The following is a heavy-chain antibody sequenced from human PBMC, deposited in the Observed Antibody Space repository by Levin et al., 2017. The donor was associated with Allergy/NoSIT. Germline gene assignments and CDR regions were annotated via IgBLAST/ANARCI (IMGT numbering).Heavy chain of an antibody. CDR3: AREGWFGELFQYYFDY. CDR1: GFTFSSYS. D-gene: IGHD3-10*01. J-gene: IGHJ4*02. Sequence: GGSLRLSCAASGFTFSSYSMNWVRQAPGKGLEWASYISSSSSTLYYADSVKGQFTISRDNAKNSLYLQMNSLRAEDTAVYYCAREGWFGELFQYYFDYWGQGTLVTVSS. V-gene: IGHV3-48*01. CDR2: ISSSSSTL.